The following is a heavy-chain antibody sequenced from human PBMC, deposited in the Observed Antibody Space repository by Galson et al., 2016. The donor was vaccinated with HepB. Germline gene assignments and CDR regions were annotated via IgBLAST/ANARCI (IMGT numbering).Heavy chain of an antibody. J-gene: IGHJ4*02. Sequence: SLRLSCAVSAGTFKNYAMNWVRQAPGKGLEWVAGIRGSGGRTSYEDSVRGRFTISRDNSKNTLFLRMNSVGVEDTAVYFCAKSGFFGELDKWGQGTGVVVSS. CDR2: IRGSGGRT. CDR3: AKSGFFGELDK. CDR1: AGTFKNYA. D-gene: IGHD3-10*01. V-gene: IGHV3-23*01.